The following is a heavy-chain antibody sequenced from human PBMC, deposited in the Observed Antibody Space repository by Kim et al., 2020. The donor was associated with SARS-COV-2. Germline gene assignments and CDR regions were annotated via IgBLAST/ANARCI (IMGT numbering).Heavy chain of an antibody. CDR2: INHSGST. Sequence: SETLSLTCAVYGGSFSGYYWSWIRQPPGKGLEWIGEINHSGSTNYNPSLKSRVTISVDTSKNQFSLKLSSVTAADTAVYYCARGGGFITMVRGVIPPSAFDYWGQGTLVTVSS. CDR3: ARGGGFITMVRGVIPPSAFDY. CDR1: GGSFSGYY. J-gene: IGHJ4*02. V-gene: IGHV4-34*01. D-gene: IGHD3-10*01.